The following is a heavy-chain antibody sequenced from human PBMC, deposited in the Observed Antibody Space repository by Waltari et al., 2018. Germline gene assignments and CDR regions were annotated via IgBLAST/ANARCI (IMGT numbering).Heavy chain of an antibody. J-gene: IGHJ4*02. CDR3: ARDSPGIAVAGTDY. V-gene: IGHV3-7*01. CDR1: GFTFSIFW. D-gene: IGHD6-19*01. CDR2: IKQDGSEK. Sequence: EVQLVESGGGLVQPGGSLRLSCAASGFTFSIFWMTWVRQAPGKGLEWVANIKQDGSEKYYVDSVKGRFTISRDNAKNSLYLQMNSLRAEDTAVYYCARDSPGIAVAGTDYWGQGTLVTVSS.